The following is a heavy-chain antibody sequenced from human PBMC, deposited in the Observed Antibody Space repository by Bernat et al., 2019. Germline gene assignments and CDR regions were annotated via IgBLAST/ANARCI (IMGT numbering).Heavy chain of an antibody. CDR3: AKGGRTSSWFWVI. V-gene: IGHV3-30-3*01. CDR2: ISYDGSNK. D-gene: IGHD6-13*01. Sequence: VQLVESGGGLVKPGGSLRLSCAASGFTFSSYAMHWVRQAPGKGLEWVAVISYDGSNKYYADSVKGRFTISRDNSKNTLYLQMNSLRAEDTAVYYCAKGGRTSSWFWVIWGLGTMVTVSS. J-gene: IGHJ3*02. CDR1: GFTFSSYA.